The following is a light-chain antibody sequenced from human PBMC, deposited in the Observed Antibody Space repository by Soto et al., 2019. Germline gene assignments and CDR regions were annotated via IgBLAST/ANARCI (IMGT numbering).Light chain of an antibody. CDR3: QQYNSWPIT. CDR1: QSIATN. J-gene: IGKJ5*01. Sequence: MKQSPSTLSVSPRDRVTLSCRASQSIATNLTWFQQKPGQAPRLLIYAASTRDTGVPARFSGSGSGAQFTLTISSLQSEDFAVYYCQQYNSWPITIGQGTRLEIK. V-gene: IGKV3-15*01. CDR2: AAS.